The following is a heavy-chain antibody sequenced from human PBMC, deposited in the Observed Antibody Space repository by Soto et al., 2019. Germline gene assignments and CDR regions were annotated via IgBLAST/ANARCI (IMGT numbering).Heavy chain of an antibody. CDR2: VIPIFGTA. CDR3: ARDRVIATIGSLGVEI. CDR1: GGTFSSYA. J-gene: IGHJ3*02. V-gene: IGHV1-69*12. Sequence: QVQLVQSGAEVKKPGSSVKVSCKASGGTFSSYAISWVRQAPGQGLEWMGGVIPIFGTANYAQKFQGRVTIIADESTSTAYMELSSLRSEDTSVDYCARDRVIATIGSLGVEILGQGIMVTVPS. D-gene: IGHD2-21*01.